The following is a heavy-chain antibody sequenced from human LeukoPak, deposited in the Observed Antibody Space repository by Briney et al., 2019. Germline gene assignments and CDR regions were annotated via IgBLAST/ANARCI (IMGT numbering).Heavy chain of an antibody. CDR2: IYYSGST. D-gene: IGHD1-14*01. V-gene: IGHV4-59*08. J-gene: IGHJ6*02. CDR1: GGSISSYY. Sequence: SETLSLTCTVSGGSISSYYWSWIRQPPGKGLEWIGYIYYSGSTNYNPSLKSRVTISVDTSKNQFSLRLSSVTAADTAVYYCARRTGYGMDVWGQGTTVTVSS. CDR3: ARRTGYGMDV.